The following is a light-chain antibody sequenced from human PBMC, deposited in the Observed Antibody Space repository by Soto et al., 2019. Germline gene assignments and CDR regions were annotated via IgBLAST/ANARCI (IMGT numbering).Light chain of an antibody. CDR1: QDISNY. J-gene: IGKJ4*01. CDR2: DAS. V-gene: IGKV1-33*01. CDR3: QQYDTLPLT. Sequence: DIQMTQSPSSLSASVGDKVTITCQASQDISNYLSWCQQKPGRAPKLLIYDASNLETGVPSRFSGSGSGTDFTFTISSLQPEDIATYYCQQYDTLPLTFGGGTKVEIK.